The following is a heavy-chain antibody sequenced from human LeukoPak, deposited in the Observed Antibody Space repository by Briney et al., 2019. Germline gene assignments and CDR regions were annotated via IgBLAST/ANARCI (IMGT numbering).Heavy chain of an antibody. CDR2: IYYSGST. Sequence: SETLSLTCTVSGGSISSYYWSWIWQPPGRGLEWIGYIYYSGSTNYNPSLKSRVTISVDTSKNQFSLKLSSVTAADTAVYYCARHTPNYYDSSGYSPPPLDYWGQGTLVTVSS. J-gene: IGHJ4*02. CDR3: ARHTPNYYDSSGYSPPPLDY. D-gene: IGHD3-22*01. CDR1: GGSISSYY. V-gene: IGHV4-59*08.